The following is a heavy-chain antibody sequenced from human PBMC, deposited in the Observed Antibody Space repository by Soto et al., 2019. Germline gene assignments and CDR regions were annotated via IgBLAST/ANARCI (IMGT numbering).Heavy chain of an antibody. CDR3: AKDRVGFWSGYYTGLFLYYYYGMDV. V-gene: IGHV3-30*18. J-gene: IGHJ6*02. CDR2: ISYDGSNK. CDR1: GFTFSSYG. Sequence: GGSLRLSCAASGFTFSSYGMHWVRQAPGKGLEWVAVISYDGSNKYYADSVKGRFTISRDNSKNTLYLQMNSLRAEDTAVYYCAKDRVGFWSGYYTGLFLYYYYGMDVWGQGGTVTVSS. D-gene: IGHD3-3*01.